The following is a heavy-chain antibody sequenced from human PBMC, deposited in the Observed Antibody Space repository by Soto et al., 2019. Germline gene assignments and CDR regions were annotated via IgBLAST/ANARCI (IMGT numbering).Heavy chain of an antibody. J-gene: IGHJ4*02. CDR3: ARGSVDTVDSSGFYEY. D-gene: IGHD3-22*01. CDR1: GASIISDGYY. V-gene: IGHV4-31*03. Sequence: SETLSLTCTVSGASIISDGYYWTWIRQHPGKGLEWLGYIHYSGGATYSPSYNPSLKSRIAISVDISKSLFSLKLTSVSAADRAVYYCARGSVDTVDSSGFYEYWGQGTPVTVSS. CDR2: IHYSGGATYSP.